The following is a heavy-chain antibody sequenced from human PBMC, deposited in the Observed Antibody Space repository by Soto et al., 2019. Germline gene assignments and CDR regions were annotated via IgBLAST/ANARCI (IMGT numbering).Heavy chain of an antibody. CDR2: IYYSGST. CDR3: ARIRATYYYYYGMDV. D-gene: IGHD1-26*01. Sequence: SETLSLTCTVSGGSVSSGSYYWSWIRQPPGKGLEWIGYIYYSGSTNYNPSLKSRVTLSVDTSKNQFSLKLSSVTAADTAVYYCARIRATYYYYYGMDVWGQGTTVTVSS. CDR1: GGSVSSGSYY. V-gene: IGHV4-61*01. J-gene: IGHJ6*02.